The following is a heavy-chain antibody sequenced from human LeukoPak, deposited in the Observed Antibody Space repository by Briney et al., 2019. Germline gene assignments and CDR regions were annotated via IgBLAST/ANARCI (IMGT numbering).Heavy chain of an antibody. Sequence: GASVKVSCKASGYTFTSYNISWVRQAPGQGLEWMGWVNSDSGATNYEQKFQGRVTMTRDTSISTAYMEVSRLRSDDTAVYYCARDHMVRGIITSFDYWGQGTLVTVSS. D-gene: IGHD3-10*01. V-gene: IGHV1-2*02. J-gene: IGHJ4*02. CDR3: ARDHMVRGIITSFDY. CDR2: VNSDSGAT. CDR1: GYTFTSYN.